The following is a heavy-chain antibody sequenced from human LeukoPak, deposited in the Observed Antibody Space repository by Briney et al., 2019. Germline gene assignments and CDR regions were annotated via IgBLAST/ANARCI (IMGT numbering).Heavy chain of an antibody. Sequence: GESLQISCKGSGYTFTSFWIGWVRRMPGKGLEWMGIIYPGDSDTRYSSSFQGQVTISADKSISTAYLQWSSLKASDTAMYYCARRLSSTPLYDFWGQGTLVTVSS. D-gene: IGHD2-2*01. CDR2: IYPGDSDT. CDR1: GYTFTSFW. J-gene: IGHJ4*02. V-gene: IGHV5-51*01. CDR3: ARRLSSTPLYDF.